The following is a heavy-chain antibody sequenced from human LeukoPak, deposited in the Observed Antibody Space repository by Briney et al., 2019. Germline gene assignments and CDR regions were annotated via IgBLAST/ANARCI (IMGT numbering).Heavy chain of an antibody. J-gene: IGHJ4*02. D-gene: IGHD3-22*01. V-gene: IGHV4-39*01. CDR2: IYYSVST. CDR3: ARLPSYYYDSSDYPGVY. CDR1: GGSVSISNYY. Sequence: SETLSLTCTVSGGSVSISNYYWGWVRQPPGKGLEWIGSIYYSVSTYYNPSLKSRVTISVDTSKNQFSLKLRSVTAADTAVYYCARLPSYYYDSSDYPGVYWGQGTLVTVSS.